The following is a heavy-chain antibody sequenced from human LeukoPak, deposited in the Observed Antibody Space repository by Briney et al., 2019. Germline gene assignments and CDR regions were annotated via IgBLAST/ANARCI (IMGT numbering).Heavy chain of an antibody. CDR2: TNPNSGDT. CDR1: GYTFTEYY. V-gene: IGHV1-2*02. Sequence: ASVKVSCKASGYTFTEYYMHWLRQAPGLVFEWMGSTNPNSGDTYYSPEFQGRVTLTRDTSIKTAYMEMNSLKSDDTAVYYCVRDIAPIGSWWFDPWGQGTLIIVSS. D-gene: IGHD2-15*01. CDR3: VRDIAPIGSWWFDP. J-gene: IGHJ5*02.